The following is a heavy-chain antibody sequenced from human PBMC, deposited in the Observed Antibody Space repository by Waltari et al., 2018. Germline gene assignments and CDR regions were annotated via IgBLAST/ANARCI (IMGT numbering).Heavy chain of an antibody. CDR3: TTDPLPDYGDYYYYYYMDV. CDR2: IKSKTDGGTT. J-gene: IGHJ6*03. D-gene: IGHD4-17*01. V-gene: IGHV3-15*01. Sequence: EVQLVESGGGLVKPGGSLRLSCAASGFTFSNAWMSWVRQAPGKGLEWVGRIKSKTDGGTTDYAAPVKGRFTISRDDSKNTLYLQMNSLNTEDTAVYYCTTDPLPDYGDYYYYYYMDVWGKGTTVTVSS. CDR1: GFTFSNAW.